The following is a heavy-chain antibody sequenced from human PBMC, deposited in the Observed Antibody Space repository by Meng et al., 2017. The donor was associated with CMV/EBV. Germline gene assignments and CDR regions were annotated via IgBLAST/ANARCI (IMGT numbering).Heavy chain of an antibody. CDR3: AKGTISLTRRGVPYSSSSSRSSNYYYYGMDV. J-gene: IGHJ6*02. V-gene: IGHV3-23*01. CDR2: ISGSGGST. Sequence: GGSLRLSCAASGFTFSSYAMSWVRQAPGKGLEWVSAISGSGGSTYSADSVKGRFTISRDNSKNTLYLQMNSLRAEDTAVYYCAKGTISLTRRGVPYSSSSSRSSNYYYYGMDVWGQGTTVTVSS. CDR1: GFTFSSYA. D-gene: IGHD6-6*01.